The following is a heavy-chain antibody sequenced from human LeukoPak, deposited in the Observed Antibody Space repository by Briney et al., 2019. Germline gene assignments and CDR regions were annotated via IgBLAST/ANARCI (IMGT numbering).Heavy chain of an antibody. CDR3: ARALSPNCSGGSCYVYYFDY. D-gene: IGHD2-15*01. CDR2: INTNTGNP. CDR1: GYTFTSYA. Sequence: ASVKLSCKASGYTFTSYAMNWVRQAPGQGLEWMGCINTNTGNPTYAQGFTGRFVFSLDTSVSTAYLQISSLKAEDTAVYYCARALSPNCSGGSCYVYYFDYWGQGTLVTVSS. J-gene: IGHJ4*02. V-gene: IGHV7-4-1*02.